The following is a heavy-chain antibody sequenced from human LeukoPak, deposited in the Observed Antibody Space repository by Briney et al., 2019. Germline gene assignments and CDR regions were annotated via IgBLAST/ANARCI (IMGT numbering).Heavy chain of an antibody. CDR1: GFTVSSNY. Sequence: PGGSLRLSCAASGFTVSSNYMSWVRQAPGKGLEGVSVIYSGGSTYYADSVKGRFTISRDNSKNTLYLQMNSLRAEDTAVYYCARDENYYDSSGYPSWGQGTLVTVSS. CDR3: ARDENYYDSSGYPS. CDR2: IYSGGST. V-gene: IGHV3-66*01. J-gene: IGHJ5*02. D-gene: IGHD3-22*01.